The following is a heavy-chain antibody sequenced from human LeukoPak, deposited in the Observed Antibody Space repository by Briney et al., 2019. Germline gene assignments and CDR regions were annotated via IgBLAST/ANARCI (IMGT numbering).Heavy chain of an antibody. D-gene: IGHD3-3*01. CDR2: IYYSGST. CDR3: ASSDFWSGYYRH. CDR1: GGSISSYY. J-gene: IGHJ4*02. V-gene: IGHV4-59*08. Sequence: SETLSLTCTGSGGSISSYYWSWIRQPPGKGLEWIGYIYYSGSTNYNPSLKSRVTISVDTSKNQFSLKLSSVTAADTAVYYCASSDFWSGYYRHWGQGTLVTVSS.